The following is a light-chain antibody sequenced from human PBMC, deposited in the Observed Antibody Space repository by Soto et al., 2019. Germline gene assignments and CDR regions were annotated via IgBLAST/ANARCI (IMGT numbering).Light chain of an antibody. CDR1: SSDVGAYNY. CDR2: DVS. Sequence: QSVLTQPASVSGSPGQSITISCTGTSSDVGAYNYVSWYQQHPGKVPRLMIYDVSHRPSGVSDRFSGSQSGNTASLTISGLQTDDEADYYCSSFTSSGTHVFGSATKVTV. CDR3: SSFTSSGTHV. J-gene: IGLJ1*01. V-gene: IGLV2-14*03.